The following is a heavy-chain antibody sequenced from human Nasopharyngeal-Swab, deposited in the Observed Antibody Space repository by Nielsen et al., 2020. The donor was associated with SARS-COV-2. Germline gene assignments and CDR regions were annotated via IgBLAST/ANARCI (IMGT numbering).Heavy chain of an antibody. CDR2: INQDGSEK. CDR3: VRLSIATAGVDY. J-gene: IGHJ4*02. Sequence: GGSLRLSCAASGFTLGNYWMSWVRQAPGKGLEWVANINQDGSEKYYLDSVEGRFTIPRDNPKNSLYLQMNSLRAEDTAVFYCVRLSIATAGVDYWGQGTLVTVSS. D-gene: IGHD6-13*01. CDR1: GFTLGNYW. V-gene: IGHV3-7*01.